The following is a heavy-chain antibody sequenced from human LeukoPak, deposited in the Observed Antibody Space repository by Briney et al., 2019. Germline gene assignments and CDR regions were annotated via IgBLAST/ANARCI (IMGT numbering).Heavy chain of an antibody. J-gene: IGHJ4*02. D-gene: IGHD6-6*01. Sequence: SETLSLTCTVSGGSISSSSYYWGWIRQPPGKGLEWIGSIYYSGSTYYNPSLKSRVTISVDTPKNQFSLKLSSVTAADTAVYYCARHYRSSSSSDYWGQGTLVTVSS. CDR3: ARHYRSSSSSDY. CDR1: GGSISSSSYY. V-gene: IGHV4-39*01. CDR2: IYYSGST.